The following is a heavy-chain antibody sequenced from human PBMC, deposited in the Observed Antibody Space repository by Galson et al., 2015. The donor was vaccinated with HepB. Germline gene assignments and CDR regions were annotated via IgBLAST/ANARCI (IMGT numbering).Heavy chain of an antibody. CDR2: IKQDGSEK. J-gene: IGHJ6*02. CDR1: GFTFSSYW. Sequence: SLRLSCAASGFTFSSYWMSWVRQAPGKGLEWVANIKQDGSEKYYVDSVKGRFTISRDNAKNSLYLQMNSLRAEDTAVYYCAREGVTTNYYYGMDVWGQGTTVTVSS. V-gene: IGHV3-7*03. D-gene: IGHD4-11*01. CDR3: AREGVTTNYYYGMDV.